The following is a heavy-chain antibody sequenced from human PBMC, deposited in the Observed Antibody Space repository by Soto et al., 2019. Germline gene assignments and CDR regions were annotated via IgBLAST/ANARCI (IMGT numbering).Heavy chain of an antibody. Sequence: EAQLLESGGGLVQPGESLTLSCVASHFAFNIDAMTWVRQAPGKGLEWVSSMSGSGSSIYYADSVKGRFTITRDKSKKTLNLKLNSRAAAGTAVYWRGRGNWIGASSGAAVWGPGTTVTVS. D-gene: IGHD1-1*01. V-gene: IGHV3-23*01. J-gene: IGHJ6*02. CDR2: MSGSGSSI. CDR1: HFAFNIDA. CDR3: GRGNWIGASSGAAV.